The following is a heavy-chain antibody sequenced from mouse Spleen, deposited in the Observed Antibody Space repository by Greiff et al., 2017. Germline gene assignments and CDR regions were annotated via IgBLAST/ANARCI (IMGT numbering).Heavy chain of an antibody. V-gene: IGHV1-15*01. Sequence: QVHVKQSGAELVRPGASVTLSCKASGYTFTDYEMHWVKQTPVHGLEWIGAIDPETGGTAYNQKFKGKAILTADKSSSTAYMELRSLTSEDSAVYYCTRETSTGTEYFDYWGQGTTLTVSS. CDR2: IDPETGGT. CDR1: GYTFTDYE. D-gene: IGHD4-1*01. CDR3: TRETSTGTEYFDY. J-gene: IGHJ2*01.